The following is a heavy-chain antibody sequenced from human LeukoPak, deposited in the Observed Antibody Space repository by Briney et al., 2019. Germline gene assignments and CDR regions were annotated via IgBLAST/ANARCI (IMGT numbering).Heavy chain of an antibody. J-gene: IGHJ3*02. CDR2: ITRTSNSI. V-gene: IGHV3-48*01. Sequence: GGSLRLSCVASGFTFTSHSMNWVRQAPGKGLEWVSYITRTSNSIYYADSVKGRFTISRDNAKNSLFLQMNSLRAEDTAVYYCARDLYPIYYDSSGYYDAFDIWGQGTMVTVSS. CDR3: ARDLYPIYYDSSGYYDAFDI. D-gene: IGHD3-22*01. CDR1: GFTFTSHS.